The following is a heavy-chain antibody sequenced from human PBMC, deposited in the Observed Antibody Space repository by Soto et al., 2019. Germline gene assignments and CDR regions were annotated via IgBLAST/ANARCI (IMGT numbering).Heavy chain of an antibody. CDR1: GGSISSGGYY. CDR2: IYYSGST. V-gene: IGHV4-31*03. D-gene: IGHD2-2*01. CDR3: ARVGVVPAAMDGNWFDP. Sequence: PSETLSLTCTVSGGSISSGGYYWSWIRQHPGKGLEWIGYIYYSGSTYYNPSLKSRVTISVDTSKNQFSLKLSSVTAADTAVYYCARVGVVPAAMDGNWFDPWGQGTLVTVSS. J-gene: IGHJ5*02.